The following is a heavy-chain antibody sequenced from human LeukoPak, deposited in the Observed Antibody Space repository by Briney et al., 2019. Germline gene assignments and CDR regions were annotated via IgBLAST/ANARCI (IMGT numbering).Heavy chain of an antibody. D-gene: IGHD6-13*01. CDR2: IWYDGSSK. V-gene: IGHV3-33*01. CDR3: ARSQSSSLIDY. Sequence: PGGSLRLSRAASGFSFSAYGVHWVRQAPGKGLEWVAVIWYDGSSKDYADSVKGRFTLSRDNSKNTLYLQMNSLTVEDTAVYYCARSQSSSLIDYWGQGTLVTVSS. CDR1: GFSFSAYG. J-gene: IGHJ4*02.